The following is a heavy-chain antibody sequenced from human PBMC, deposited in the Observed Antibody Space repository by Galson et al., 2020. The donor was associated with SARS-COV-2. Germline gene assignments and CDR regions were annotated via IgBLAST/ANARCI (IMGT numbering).Heavy chain of an antibody. CDR1: GGSFSGYY. CDR2: INHSGST. V-gene: IGHV4-34*01. Sequence: SETLSLTCAVYGGSFSGYYWSWIRQPPGKGLEWIGEINHSGSTNYNPSLKSRVTISVDTSKNQFSLKLSSVTAADTAVYYCAGFGAAAMGFDPWGQGTLVTVSS. J-gene: IGHJ5*02. D-gene: IGHD6-13*01. CDR3: AGFGAAAMGFDP.